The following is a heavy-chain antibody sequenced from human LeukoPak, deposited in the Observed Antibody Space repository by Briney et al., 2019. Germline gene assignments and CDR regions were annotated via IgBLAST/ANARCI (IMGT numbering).Heavy chain of an antibody. CDR1: GYTFSNYG. V-gene: IGHV1-18*01. D-gene: IGHD6-13*01. J-gene: IGHJ4*02. Sequence: ASVKVSCTASGYTFSNYGINWVRQAPGQGLEWMGWISGYNGNTKYAHKLQGRVTMTTDTSTSTAYMELRSLRSDDTAVYYCAKDTTPGIAAAGYWGQGTLFTVSS. CDR3: AKDTTPGIAAAGY. CDR2: ISGYNGNT.